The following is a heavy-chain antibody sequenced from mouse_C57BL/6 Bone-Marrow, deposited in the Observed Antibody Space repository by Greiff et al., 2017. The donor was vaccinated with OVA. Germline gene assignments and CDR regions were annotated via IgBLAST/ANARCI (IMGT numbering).Heavy chain of an antibody. CDR2: INPSSGYT. V-gene: IGHV1-7*01. CDR3: ARWDYDPYFDV. J-gene: IGHJ1*03. Sequence: QVQLKQSGAELAKPGASVKLSCKASGYTFTSYWMHWVKQRPGQGLEWIGYINPSSGYTKYNQKFKDKATLTADKSSSTAYMQLSSLTYEDSAVYYCARWDYDPYFDVWGTGTTVTVSS. CDR1: GYTFTSYW. D-gene: IGHD2-4*01.